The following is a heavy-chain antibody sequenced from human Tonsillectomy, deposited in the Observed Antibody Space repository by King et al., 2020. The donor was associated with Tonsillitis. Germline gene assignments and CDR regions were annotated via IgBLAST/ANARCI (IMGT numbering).Heavy chain of an antibody. Sequence: VQLVESGGGLVQPGGSLRLSCAASGFTFRDYDMSWVRQAPGKGLEWVSAISGSGGSTYFADSVKGRFTISRDNSKNTLYLQMDSLRAEDTAIYYCAKCPDMQLWLDLDYWGQGTLVTVSS. CDR3: AKCPDMQLWLDLDY. V-gene: IGHV3-23*04. CDR2: ISGSGGST. J-gene: IGHJ4*02. CDR1: GFTFRDYD. D-gene: IGHD5-18*01.